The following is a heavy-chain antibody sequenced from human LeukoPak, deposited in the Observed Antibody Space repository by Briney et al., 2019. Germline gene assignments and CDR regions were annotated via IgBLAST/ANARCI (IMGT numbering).Heavy chain of an antibody. Sequence: PGGSLRLSCAASGFTFSDYYMSWIRHAPGKGLEGVSYISSSSSYTNYADSVKGRFTISRDNAKNSLYLQMNSLRAEDTAVYYCARDRSSGWLGDYYYGMDVWGKGTTVTVSS. CDR2: ISSSSSYT. CDR1: GFTFSDYY. CDR3: ARDRSSGWLGDYYYGMDV. V-gene: IGHV3-11*06. D-gene: IGHD6-19*01. J-gene: IGHJ6*04.